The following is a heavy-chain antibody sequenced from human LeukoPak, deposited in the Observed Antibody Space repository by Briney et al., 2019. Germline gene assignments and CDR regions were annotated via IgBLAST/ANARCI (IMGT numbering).Heavy chain of an antibody. D-gene: IGHD3-3*01. CDR2: IRSKTNNYAT. Sequence: GGSLRLSCAASGFTFSDSAIHWVRQAPGKGLEWVGRIRSKTNNYATAYAASVKGRFTISRDDSNNTAYLQMNSLRAEDTAVYYCARGPKHYDFWSGYYYFDYWGQGTLVTVSS. J-gene: IGHJ4*02. V-gene: IGHV3-73*01. CDR1: GFTFSDSA. CDR3: ARGPKHYDFWSGYYYFDY.